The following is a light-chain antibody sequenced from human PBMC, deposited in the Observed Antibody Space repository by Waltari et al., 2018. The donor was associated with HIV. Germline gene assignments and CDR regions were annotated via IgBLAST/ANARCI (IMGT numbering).Light chain of an antibody. J-gene: IGLJ3*02. CDR1: SLSGQY. V-gene: IGLV3-25*03. Sequence: SYELTQPPSVSVSPGQTATITCSGASLSGQYAYWYQQRPGQAPVAIIYKDTEGPSGIPERFSGSSSGKTVTLIISEAQTEDEADYYCQSADSSGGFRVFGGGTRLSVL. CDR2: KDT. CDR3: QSADSSGGFRV.